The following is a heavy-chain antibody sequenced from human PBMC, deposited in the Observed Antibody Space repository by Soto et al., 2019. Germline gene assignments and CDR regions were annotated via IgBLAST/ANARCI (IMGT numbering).Heavy chain of an antibody. CDR3: ARARMVRGIIYYYGMDV. J-gene: IGHJ6*02. Sequence: QVQLQESGPGLVKSSQTLSLTCTVSGGSISSDGNYWSWIRQHPGKGLEWIGYIYYSGSTYYNPSLRSRVTTTVDTSKNQCSLKLNSATAADTAVYYCARARMVRGIIYYYGMDVWGQGTTVTVSS. V-gene: IGHV4-31*03. D-gene: IGHD3-10*01. CDR1: GGSISSDGNY. CDR2: IYYSGST.